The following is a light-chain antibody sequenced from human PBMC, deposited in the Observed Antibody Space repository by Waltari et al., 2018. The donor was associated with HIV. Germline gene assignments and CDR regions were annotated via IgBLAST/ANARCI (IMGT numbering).Light chain of an antibody. V-gene: IGLV2-8*01. Sequence: QSALTQPPSASGSPGQSVTISCTGSSSDVGGYNYVSWYQQYPGKAPKLMISEVTKRPSGVPDRVSGSKSGNTASLTVSGLRAEDEAEYYCSSYAGNNILVFGGGTKLTVL. J-gene: IGLJ2*01. CDR3: SSYAGNNILV. CDR1: SSDVGGYNY. CDR2: EVT.